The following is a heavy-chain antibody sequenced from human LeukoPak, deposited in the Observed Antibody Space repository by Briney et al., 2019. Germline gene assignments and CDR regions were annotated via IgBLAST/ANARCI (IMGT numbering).Heavy chain of an antibody. Sequence: GSLRLSCAASGFTFSSYAMSWVRQAPGKGLEWVSAISGSGGSTYYADSVKGRFTISRDNAKNSLYLQMNSLRAEDTAVYYCARVRYDGSGYYSIFDYWGQGTLVTVSS. D-gene: IGHD3-22*01. CDR3: ARVRYDGSGYYSIFDY. CDR2: ISGSGGST. J-gene: IGHJ4*02. V-gene: IGHV3-23*01. CDR1: GFTFSSYA.